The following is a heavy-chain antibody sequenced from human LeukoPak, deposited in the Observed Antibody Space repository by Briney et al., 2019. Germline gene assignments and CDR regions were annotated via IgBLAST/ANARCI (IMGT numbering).Heavy chain of an antibody. Sequence: GGSLRLSCAASGFTFSSYGMHWVRQASGKGLEWVAVIWYDGSMIYYADSVKGRFTISRDNSKNTLYLQMNSLRAEDTAVYYCAKLAATTEFDYWGQGTLATVSS. CDR1: GFTFSSYG. J-gene: IGHJ4*02. CDR2: IWYDGSMI. V-gene: IGHV3-30*02. CDR3: AKLAATTEFDY. D-gene: IGHD1-26*01.